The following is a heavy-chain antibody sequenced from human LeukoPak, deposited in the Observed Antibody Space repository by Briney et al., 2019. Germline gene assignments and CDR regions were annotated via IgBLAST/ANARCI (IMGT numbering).Heavy chain of an antibody. CDR1: GFTFSRYY. Sequence: GGSLRLSCAASGFTFSRYYMHWVRQAPGKGLVWVSRINSDGSSTTYADSVKGRFTISRDNAKNTLYLQMNSLKVEDTAVYYCARDRASSSWFDYWGQGTPVTVSS. D-gene: IGHD6-13*01. CDR2: INSDGSST. J-gene: IGHJ4*02. CDR3: ARDRASSSWFDY. V-gene: IGHV3-74*01.